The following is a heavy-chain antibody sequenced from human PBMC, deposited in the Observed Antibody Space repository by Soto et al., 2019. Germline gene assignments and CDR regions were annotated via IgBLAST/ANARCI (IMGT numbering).Heavy chain of an antibody. Sequence: ASVKVSCKASGYTFTSYDINWVRQATGQGLEWMGGFDPEDGETIYAQKFQGRVTMTEDTSTDTAYMELSSLRSEDTAVYYCATPLAVAGGYYYYYGMDVWGQGTTVTVSS. D-gene: IGHD6-19*01. CDR1: GYTFTSYD. CDR2: FDPEDGET. J-gene: IGHJ6*02. V-gene: IGHV1-24*01. CDR3: ATPLAVAGGYYYYYGMDV.